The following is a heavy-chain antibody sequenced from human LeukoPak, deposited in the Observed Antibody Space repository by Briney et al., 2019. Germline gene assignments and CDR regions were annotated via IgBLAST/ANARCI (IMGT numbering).Heavy chain of an antibody. CDR2: IWYDGSNK. Sequence: PGRSLRLSCAASGFTFSSYGMHWVRQAPGKGLEWVAVIWYDGSNKYYADSVKGRFTISRDNSKNTLYLQMNSLRAEDTAVYYCAREVSSGNLDYWGQGTLVTVSS. D-gene: IGHD3-3*01. CDR3: AREVSSGNLDY. J-gene: IGHJ4*02. V-gene: IGHV3-33*01. CDR1: GFTFSSYG.